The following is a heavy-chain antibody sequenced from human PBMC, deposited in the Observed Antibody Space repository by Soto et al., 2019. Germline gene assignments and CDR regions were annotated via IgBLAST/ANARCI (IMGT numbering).Heavy chain of an antibody. V-gene: IGHV1-18*01. J-gene: IGHJ4*02. CDR3: ARGRYGDC. Sequence: QVHLVQSGAEVKKPGASLKVSCKGSGYDFTTYGITWVRQAPGQGLEWMAWISAHNGNTDYAQKLQGRVTVSRDTSTSTAYMELRSLRSDDTAVYYCARGRYGDCWGQGALVTVSS. CDR1: GYDFTTYG. CDR2: ISAHNGNT. D-gene: IGHD1-1*01.